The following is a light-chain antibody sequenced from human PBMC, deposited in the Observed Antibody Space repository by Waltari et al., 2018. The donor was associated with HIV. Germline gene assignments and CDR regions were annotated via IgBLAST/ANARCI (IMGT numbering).Light chain of an antibody. V-gene: IGLV1-51*01. CDR2: ENG. J-gene: IGLJ3*02. CDR3: GTWDSSLNAGV. CDR1: SSNLGNDF. Sequence: QSMLTQPPSVSAAPGQKVTISCSRSSSNLGNDFVSWYQHLPGAAPKLVIYENGNRPSGIPDRFSGSKSGASATLVITELQTGDEGDYYCGTWDSSLNAGVFGGGTKLTVL.